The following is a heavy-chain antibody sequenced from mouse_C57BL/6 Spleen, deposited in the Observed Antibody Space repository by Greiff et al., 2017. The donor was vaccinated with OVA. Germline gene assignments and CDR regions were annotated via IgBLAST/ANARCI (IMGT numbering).Heavy chain of an antibody. J-gene: IGHJ2*01. D-gene: IGHD1-1*01. CDR3: ATVLRSSYFDY. Sequence: QVQLQQPGAELVKPGASVKLSCKASGYTFTSYWMQWVKQRPGQGLEWIGEIDPSDSYTNYNQKFKGKATVTVDTSSSTAYMQLSSLTSEDSAVYYCATVLRSSYFDYWGQGTTLTVSS. CDR2: IDPSDSYT. CDR1: GYTFTSYW. V-gene: IGHV1-50*01.